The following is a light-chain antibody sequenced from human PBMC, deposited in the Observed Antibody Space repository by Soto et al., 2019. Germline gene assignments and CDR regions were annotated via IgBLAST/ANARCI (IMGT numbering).Light chain of an antibody. CDR1: SSDVGGYDS. CDR3: SSYAGSNTFV. J-gene: IGLJ1*01. V-gene: IGLV2-8*01. Sequence: QSALTQPPSASGSPRQSVTISCTGTSSDVGGYDSVSWYQHHPGKVPKLIIFDVDKWPSGVPDRFSGFKSGNTASLTVSGLRAEDEADYYCSSYAGSNTFVFGTGTKVTVL. CDR2: DVD.